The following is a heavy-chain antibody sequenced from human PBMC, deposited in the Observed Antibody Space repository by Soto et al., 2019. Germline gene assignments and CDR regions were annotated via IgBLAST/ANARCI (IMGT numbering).Heavy chain of an antibody. D-gene: IGHD2-2*01. V-gene: IGHV2-5*02. Sequence: QITLEESGPTLVKPTQTLTLTCSFSGFSLATSGVGVGWIRQPPGQALEWLAIVYWDDDKKYSPSLASRLTITWDTSNNQVVLTVTNLEPADTGTYFSAHRPCGHFTSCYGMDVFDHWGRGILVTVSS. CDR3: AHRPCGHFTSCYGMDVFDH. CDR2: VYWDDDK. J-gene: IGHJ4*02. CDR1: GFSLATSGVG.